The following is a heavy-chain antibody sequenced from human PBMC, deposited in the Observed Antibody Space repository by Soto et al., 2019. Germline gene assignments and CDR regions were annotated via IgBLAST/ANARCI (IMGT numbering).Heavy chain of an antibody. D-gene: IGHD2-2*01. Sequence: QLQLQESGSGRVKPSQTLSLTCAVSGGSISSGGYSWSWIRQPPGKGLEWIGYIYHSGSTDYNPSLKMGVTISVDRSKDQSSLKLSSVPAADAAVDYCAGVPDRWGQGTRVSVSS. J-gene: IGHJ1*01. V-gene: IGHV4-30-2*01. CDR2: IYHSGST. CDR1: GGSISSGGYS. CDR3: AGVPDR.